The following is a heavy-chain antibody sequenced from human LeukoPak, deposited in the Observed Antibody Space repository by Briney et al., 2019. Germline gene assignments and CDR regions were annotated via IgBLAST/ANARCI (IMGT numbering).Heavy chain of an antibody. CDR3: AREGRSSGY. CDR1: GFTVSSNY. Sequence: PGGSLRLSCAASGFTVSSNYMSWVRQAPGKGLEWVSSISSSSSYIYYADSVKGRFTISRDNAKNSLYLQMNSLRAEDTAVYYCAREGRSSGYWGQGTLVTVSS. CDR2: ISSSSSYI. D-gene: IGHD6-6*01. J-gene: IGHJ4*02. V-gene: IGHV3-21*01.